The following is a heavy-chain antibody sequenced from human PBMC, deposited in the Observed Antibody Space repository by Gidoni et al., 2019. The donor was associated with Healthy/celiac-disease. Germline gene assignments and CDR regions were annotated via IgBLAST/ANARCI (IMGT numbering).Heavy chain of an antibody. CDR1: GLPLSSHY. D-gene: IGHD4-4*01. CDR3: ARDFAVTPRGYFDY. CDR2: IYSGGST. V-gene: IGHV3-66*01. J-gene: IGHJ4*02. Sequence: EVQLVASGGGLVQPGGSLSLSGAASGLPLSSHYIGWVRQAPGKGLEWVSVIYSGGSTYYADSVKGRFTISRDNSKNTLYLQMNSLGAEDTAVYYCARDFAVTPRGYFDYWGQGTLVTVSS.